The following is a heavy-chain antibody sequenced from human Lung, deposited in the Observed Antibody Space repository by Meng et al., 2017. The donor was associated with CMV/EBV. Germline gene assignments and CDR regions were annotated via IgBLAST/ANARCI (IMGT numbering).Heavy chain of an antibody. J-gene: IGHJ4*02. D-gene: IGHD7-27*01. CDR1: GFTFSSYS. V-gene: IGHV3-7*01. Sequence: GGSLRLSCAASGFTFSSYSMSWIRQAPGKGLEWVANINEDGSVKHFVDSVKGRFTMSRDNAKNSVYLQMNGLRADDTAVYYCAREYWGPDYWGQGTLVTVSS. CDR2: INEDGSVK. CDR3: AREYWGPDY.